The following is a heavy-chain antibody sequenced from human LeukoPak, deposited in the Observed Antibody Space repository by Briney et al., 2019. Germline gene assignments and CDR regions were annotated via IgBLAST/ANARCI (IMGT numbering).Heavy chain of an antibody. CDR1: GFSFHNYA. J-gene: IGHJ6*02. Sequence: GGSLRLSCAASGFSFHNYAMSWVRLAPVKGLEWVSSISGSGDDSGYTESVKGRFTISRDSSKNTVFLQVNSLRSEETAIYYCARLRGAYMGIYFCLDVWGQGITVTVSS. D-gene: IGHD2-21*01. V-gene: IGHV3-23*01. CDR3: ARLRGAYMGIYFCLDV. CDR2: ISGSGDDS.